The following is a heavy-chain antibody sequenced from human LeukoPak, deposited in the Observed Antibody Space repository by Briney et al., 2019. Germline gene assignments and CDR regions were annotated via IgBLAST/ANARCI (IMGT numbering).Heavy chain of an antibody. Sequence: PGGSLRPSCAAPGFTLSSHWMAWVRQAPGKGLEWVANIQHDESEKYYAESVRGRFTISRENTKNSLYLQMNSLRAEDTALYYWARDTGGPLDHWGQGTLLTHSS. D-gene: IGHD2-8*02. CDR3: ARDTGGPLDH. CDR2: IQHDESEK. CDR1: GFTLSSHW. J-gene: IGHJ4*02. V-gene: IGHV3-7*03.